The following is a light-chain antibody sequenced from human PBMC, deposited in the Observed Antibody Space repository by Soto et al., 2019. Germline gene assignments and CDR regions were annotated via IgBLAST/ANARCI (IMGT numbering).Light chain of an antibody. CDR1: SSDVGGYNY. CDR3: SSYTSSSNYV. J-gene: IGLJ1*01. Sequence: SQPGSVSWSPGHSITICCTGTSSDVGGYNYVSWYQQHPGKAPKLMIYEVSNRPSGVSNRFSGSKSGNTASLTISGLQAEEEADYYCSSYTSSSNYVFGTGTKVTAL. V-gene: IGLV2-14*01. CDR2: EVS.